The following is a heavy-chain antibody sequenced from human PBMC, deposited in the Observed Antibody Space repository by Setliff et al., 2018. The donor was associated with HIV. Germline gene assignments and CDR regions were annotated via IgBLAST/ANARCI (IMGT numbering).Heavy chain of an antibody. CDR2: IYTSGNT. D-gene: IGHD6-19*01. V-gene: IGHV4-61*10. Sequence: SETLSLTCGVSGYSISSGGYYWSWIRQPAGQGLEWIGRIYTSGNTNYNPSTNYNPSLKSRITISLETSRNQFSLRVTSVTATDTAVYYCTRQSPVAGSGAFDIWGQGTMVTVSS. J-gene: IGHJ3*02. CDR3: TRQSPVAGSGAFDI. CDR1: GYSISSGGYY.